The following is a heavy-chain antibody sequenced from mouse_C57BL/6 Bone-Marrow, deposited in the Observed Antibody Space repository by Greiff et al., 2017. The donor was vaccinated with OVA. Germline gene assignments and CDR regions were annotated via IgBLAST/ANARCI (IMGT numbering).Heavy chain of an antibody. D-gene: IGHD2-1*01. CDR3: ARHRSYGNYVRWYFDV. CDR1: GFTFSDYY. Sequence: EVKLMESGGGLVQPGGSLKLSCAASGFTFSDYYMYWVRQTPEKRLEWVAYISNGGGSTYYPDTVKGRFTISRDNAKNTLYLQMSRLKSEDTAMYYCARHRSYGNYVRWYFDVWGTGTTVTVSS. J-gene: IGHJ1*03. CDR2: ISNGGGST. V-gene: IGHV5-12*01.